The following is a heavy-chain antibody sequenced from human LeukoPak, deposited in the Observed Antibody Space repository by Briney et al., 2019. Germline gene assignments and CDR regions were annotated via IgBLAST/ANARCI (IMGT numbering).Heavy chain of an antibody. D-gene: IGHD2-2*02. CDR2: IYTSGST. CDR1: GGSISSYY. J-gene: IGHJ6*02. Sequence: SETLSLTCTVSGGSISSYYWSWIRQPAGKGLEWIGRIYTSGSTKYNPSLKSRVTMSVDTSKNQFPLKLSSVTAADTAVYYCARESSVIVPAAISYYYYGMDVWGQGTTVTVSS. CDR3: ARESSVIVPAAISYYYYGMDV. V-gene: IGHV4-4*07.